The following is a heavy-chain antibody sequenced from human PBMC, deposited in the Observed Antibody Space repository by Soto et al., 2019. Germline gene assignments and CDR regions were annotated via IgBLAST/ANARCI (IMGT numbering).Heavy chain of an antibody. D-gene: IGHD6-6*01. CDR3: ASSSIAARPHFQH. CDR2: IWYDGSNK. CDR1: GFTFSSYG. Sequence: GGSLRLSCAASGFTFSSYGMHWVRQAPGKGLEWVAVIWYDGSNKYYADSVKGRFTISRDNSKNTLYLQMNSLRAEDTAVYYCASSSIAARPHFQHWGQGTLVTVS. V-gene: IGHV3-33*01. J-gene: IGHJ1*01.